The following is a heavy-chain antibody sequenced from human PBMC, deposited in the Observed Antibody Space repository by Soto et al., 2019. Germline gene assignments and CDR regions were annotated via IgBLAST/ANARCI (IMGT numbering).Heavy chain of an antibody. Sequence: ASVKVSCKASGGTFSSYTISWVRQAPGQGLEWMGRIIPILGIANYAQKFQGRVTITADKSTSTAYMELSSLRSEDTAVYYCARDQKSYHHLGYNRFDPWGQGTLVTVSS. CDR3: ARDQKSYHHLGYNRFDP. J-gene: IGHJ5*02. CDR1: GGTFSSYT. CDR2: IIPILGIA. V-gene: IGHV1-69*04. D-gene: IGHD2-2*01.